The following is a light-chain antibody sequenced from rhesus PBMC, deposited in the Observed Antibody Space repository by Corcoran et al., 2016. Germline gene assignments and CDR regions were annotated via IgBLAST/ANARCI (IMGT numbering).Light chain of an antibody. CDR1: SSDIGGYND. CDR2: DVS. J-gene: IGLJ6*01. Sequence: QSALTQPPSVSKSLGQPVNIACTGTSSDIGGYNDVSWYQQHPGTAPRLLIYDVSKRPSGVSDRFSGSKSGNTSSLTISGLQAEDEAAYYCSSYAGSNAFVFGSGTKLTVL. V-gene: IGLV2S9*01. CDR3: SSYAGSNAFV.